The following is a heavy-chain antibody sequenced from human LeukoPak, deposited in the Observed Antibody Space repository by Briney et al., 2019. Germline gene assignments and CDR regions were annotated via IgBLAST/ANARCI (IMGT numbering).Heavy chain of an antibody. Sequence: GGSLRLSCAASGFTFSSYAMSWVRQAPGKGLEWVSSISSSSSYIYYADSVKGRFTISRDNAKNSLYLQMNSLRAEDTAVYYCARDSLSYGYFYWGQGTLVTVSS. CDR3: ARDSLSYGYFY. J-gene: IGHJ4*02. CDR2: ISSSSSYI. D-gene: IGHD5-18*01. V-gene: IGHV3-21*01. CDR1: GFTFSSYA.